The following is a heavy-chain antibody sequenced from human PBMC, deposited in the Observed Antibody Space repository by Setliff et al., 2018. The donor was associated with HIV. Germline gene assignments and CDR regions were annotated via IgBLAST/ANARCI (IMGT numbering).Heavy chain of an antibody. CDR3: ARDQIYYDSRYYYYMDV. J-gene: IGHJ6*03. CDR1: GGSFSGYY. Sequence: SETLSLTCAVYGGSFSGYYWSWIRQRPGEGLEWIGYIHYGGVAYYNPSLKSRLAMSADTSKNQFSLNLNSVTAADTAVYYCARDQIYYDSRYYYYMDVWGKGTTVTVSS. D-gene: IGHD3-22*01. V-gene: IGHV4-34*09. CDR2: IHYGGVA.